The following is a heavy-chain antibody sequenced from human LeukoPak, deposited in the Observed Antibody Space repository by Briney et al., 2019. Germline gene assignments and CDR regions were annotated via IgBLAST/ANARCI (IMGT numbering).Heavy chain of an antibody. J-gene: IGHJ4*02. CDR2: IYHSGST. CDR1: GGSISSINYH. Sequence: ASETLSLTCTVSGGSISSINYHWAWIRQPPGKGLEWIGYIYHSGSTYYNPSLKSRVTISVDRSKNQFSLKLSSVTAADTAVYYCARDAGDYYFDYWGQGTLVTVSS. D-gene: IGHD7-27*01. V-gene: IGHV4-30-2*01. CDR3: ARDAGDYYFDY.